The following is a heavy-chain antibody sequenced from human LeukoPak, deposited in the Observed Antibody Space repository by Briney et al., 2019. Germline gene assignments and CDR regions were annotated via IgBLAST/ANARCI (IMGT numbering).Heavy chain of an antibody. CDR3: ARDGKQDYYDSSGPESSYYYYGMDV. J-gene: IGHJ6*02. CDR2: INPSGGST. V-gene: IGHV1-46*01. D-gene: IGHD3-22*01. CDR1: GYTFTSYY. Sequence: ASVKVSCKASGYTFTSYYMHWARQAPGQGLEWMGIINPSGGSTSYAQKFQGRVTMTRDTSTSTVYMELSSLRSEDTAVYYCARDGKQDYYDSSGPESSYYYYGMDVWGQGTTVTVSS.